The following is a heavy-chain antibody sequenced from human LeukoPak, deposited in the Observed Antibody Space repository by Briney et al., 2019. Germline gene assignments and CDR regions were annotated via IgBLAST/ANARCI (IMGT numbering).Heavy chain of an antibody. Sequence: PGGSLRLSCAASGFTFSSYSMNWVRQAPGKGLEWVSSISSSSSYIYYADSVKGRFTISRDNAKNSLYLQMNSLRAEDTAVYYCARDYGDYAEYFDYWGQGTLVTVSS. D-gene: IGHD4-17*01. J-gene: IGHJ4*02. CDR2: ISSSSSYI. V-gene: IGHV3-21*01. CDR3: ARDYGDYAEYFDY. CDR1: GFTFSSYS.